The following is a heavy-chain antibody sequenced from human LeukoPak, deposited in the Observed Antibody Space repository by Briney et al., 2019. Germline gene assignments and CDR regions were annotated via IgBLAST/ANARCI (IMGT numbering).Heavy chain of an antibody. CDR2: ITPIFGTA. J-gene: IGHJ4*02. CDR3: ARDSEVRGLNLLWY. Sequence: GASVKVSCKASGGTFSSYAISWVRQAPGQGLEWMGWITPIFGTANYAQKFQGRVTITADESTSTAYMELSSLRSEDTAMYYCARDSEVRGLNLLWYWGQGTLVTVSS. CDR1: GGTFSSYA. D-gene: IGHD3-10*01. V-gene: IGHV1-69*13.